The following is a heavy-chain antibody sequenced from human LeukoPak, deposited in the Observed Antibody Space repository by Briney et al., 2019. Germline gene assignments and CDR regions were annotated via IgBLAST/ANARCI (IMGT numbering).Heavy chain of an antibody. CDR3: ARQGAITARRAHYYAMDV. V-gene: IGHV4-39*01. CDR1: GGLISSSGNFY. CDR2: VYYTGYS. D-gene: IGHD1-20*01. Sequence: SETLSLTCSVSGGLISSSGNFYWGWIRQVPGKGLEWIGSVYYTGYSYDNPSLKSRVTVSVDTSKNQFSLKLNSVTAADTAIYYCARQGAITARRAHYYAMDVWGPGTTVTVSS. J-gene: IGHJ6*02.